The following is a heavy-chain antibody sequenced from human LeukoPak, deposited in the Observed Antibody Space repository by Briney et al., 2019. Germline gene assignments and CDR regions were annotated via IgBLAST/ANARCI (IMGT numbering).Heavy chain of an antibody. J-gene: IGHJ4*02. CDR2: IYHTGAT. Sequence: KTSETLSLTCAVSGGSVSSSDWWSWVRQPPGKGLQWIGEIYHTGATNYNPSLKSRVTISLDKSNNQFSLKLGSVTAADTAVYYCASGHYSNHFDYWGQGTLVAVSS. CDR1: GGSVSSSDW. CDR3: ASGHYSNHFDY. V-gene: IGHV4-4*02. D-gene: IGHD4-11*01.